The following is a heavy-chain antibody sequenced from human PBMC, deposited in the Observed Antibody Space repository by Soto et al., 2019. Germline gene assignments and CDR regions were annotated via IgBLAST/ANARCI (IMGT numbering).Heavy chain of an antibody. CDR3: ARERVGHSAMHV. Sequence: QVQLQASGPGLVKPSETLSLMCTVSGGSITNYYWSWIRQSPARGLEWIGYISDSGSTKYNPSLRCRVSTTLGTAKNQIALKLTSVSAADTAVYYCARERVGHSAMHVWGQGTTVTVSS. V-gene: IGHV4-59*01. CDR1: GGSITNYY. D-gene: IGHD1-26*01. CDR2: ISDSGST. J-gene: IGHJ6*02.